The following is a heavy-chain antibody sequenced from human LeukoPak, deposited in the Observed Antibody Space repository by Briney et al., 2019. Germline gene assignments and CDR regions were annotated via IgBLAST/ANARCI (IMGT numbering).Heavy chain of an antibody. D-gene: IGHD6-19*01. V-gene: IGHV1-2*02. J-gene: IGHJ5*02. CDR3: ARGGYSSGGSLGFGP. Sequence: ASVRVSFTASGYTFTVYYMHWARQAPGQGLEWMGWINPNSGATNYAQRFQGRVTVTRDTSISTAYMKLSRLTSDDTAVYYCARGGYSSGGSLGFGPWGQGTLVTVSS. CDR2: INPNSGAT. CDR1: GYTFTVYY.